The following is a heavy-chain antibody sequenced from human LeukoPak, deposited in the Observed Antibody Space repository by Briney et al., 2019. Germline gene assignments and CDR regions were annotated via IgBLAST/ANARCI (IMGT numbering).Heavy chain of an antibody. CDR2: INTDGSST. Sequence: PGGSLRLSCAASGFTFSSYAMSWVRQAPGKGLVWVSGINTDGSSTSYADSVKGRFTISRDNAKNTLYLQMNSLRAEDSAVYYCVRDYSGTFDIWGHGTMVTVSS. D-gene: IGHD2-15*01. J-gene: IGHJ3*02. CDR3: VRDYSGTFDI. CDR1: GFTFSSYA. V-gene: IGHV3-74*01.